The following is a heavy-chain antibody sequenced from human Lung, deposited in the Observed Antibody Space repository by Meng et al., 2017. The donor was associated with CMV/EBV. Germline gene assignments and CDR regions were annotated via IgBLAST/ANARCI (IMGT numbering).Heavy chain of an antibody. J-gene: IGHJ5*02. V-gene: IGHV5-51*01. CDR1: GYAFTTYW. Sequence: GGSLRLSCKTSGYAFTTYWVGWVRQKPGKGLEWMGIINPADSNTRYSPSFQGQVTISADKSTSTAYLQWSSLRASDTAMYYCVRGTLRFLEWFEGGWFDPWGQGTPVTFSS. CDR2: INPADSNT. D-gene: IGHD3-3*01. CDR3: VRGTLRFLEWFEGGWFDP.